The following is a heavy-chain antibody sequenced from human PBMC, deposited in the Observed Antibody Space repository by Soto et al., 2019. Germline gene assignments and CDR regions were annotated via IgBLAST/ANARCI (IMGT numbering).Heavy chain of an antibody. CDR3: ATAGGLGGAFDI. CDR2: FDPEDGET. Sequence: ASVKVSCKVSGYTLTELSMHWVRQAPGKGLEWMGGFDPEDGETIYAQKFQGRVTMTEDTSTDTAYMELSSLRSEDTAVYYCATAGGLGGAFDIWGQGTMVTVSS. CDR1: GYTLTELS. J-gene: IGHJ3*02. D-gene: IGHD6-19*01. V-gene: IGHV1-24*01.